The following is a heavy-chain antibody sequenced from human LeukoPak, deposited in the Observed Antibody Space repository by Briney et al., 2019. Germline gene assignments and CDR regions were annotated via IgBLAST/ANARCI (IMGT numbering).Heavy chain of an antibody. CDR2: IYYSGIT. D-gene: IGHD5-12*01. CDR1: GASISNSDRY. J-gene: IGHJ4*02. Sequence: PSETLSLTCTVSGASISNSDRYWGWIRQPPGKGLEWIGSIYYSGITYHNPSLKSRVTISVDTSKNQFSLKLSSVTAADTAVYYCARVSGYDWESFYDYWGQGTLVTVSS. V-gene: IGHV4-39*07. CDR3: ARVSGYDWESFYDY.